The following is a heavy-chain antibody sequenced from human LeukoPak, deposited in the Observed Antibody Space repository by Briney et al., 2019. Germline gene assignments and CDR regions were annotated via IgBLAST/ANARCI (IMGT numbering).Heavy chain of an antibody. CDR3: LIPGGPPANWFDP. V-gene: IGHV3-30*02. J-gene: IGHJ5*02. Sequence: PGGSLRLSCAASGFTFSSYGMHWVRQAPGKGLEWVAFIRYDGSDKYYADSVKGRFTISRDNSENTLYLQMNSLRVEDTAVYYVLIPGGPPANWFDPWGQGTRVTVSS. CDR1: GFTFSSYG. D-gene: IGHD2-8*01. CDR2: IRYDGSDK.